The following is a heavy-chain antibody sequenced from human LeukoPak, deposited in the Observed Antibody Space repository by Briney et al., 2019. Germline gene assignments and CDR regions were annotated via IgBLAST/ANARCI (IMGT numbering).Heavy chain of an antibody. Sequence: RAGGSLRLSCAAPGFTFSSYWMNWVRQAPGKGLEWVDNIKQDGSEKYYVDSVKGRFTISRDNAKSSLYLQMNSLRVEDTAVYYCATSRTLDHWGQGTLVTVSS. CDR2: IKQDGSEK. V-gene: IGHV3-7*05. CDR3: ATSRTLDH. J-gene: IGHJ4*02. CDR1: GFTFSSYW.